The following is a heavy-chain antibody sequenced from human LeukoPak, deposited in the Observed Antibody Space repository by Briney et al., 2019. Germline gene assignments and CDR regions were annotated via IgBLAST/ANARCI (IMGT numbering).Heavy chain of an antibody. J-gene: IGHJ3*02. CDR3: ARDVLLWFGEFPVAFDI. V-gene: IGHV4-39*07. D-gene: IGHD3-10*01. CDR2: IYYSGST. Sequence: NPSETLSLTCTVSGASISSGSYYWGWIRQPPGKGLEWIGSIYYSGSTYYNPSLKSRVTISVDTSKNQFSLKLSSVTAADTAVYYCARDVLLWFGEFPVAFDIWGQGTMVTVSS. CDR1: GASISSGSYY.